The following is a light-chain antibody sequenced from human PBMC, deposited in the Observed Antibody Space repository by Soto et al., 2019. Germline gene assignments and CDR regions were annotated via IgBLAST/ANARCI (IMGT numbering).Light chain of an antibody. CDR1: QDIRTD. V-gene: IGKV1-17*01. Sequence: DIQMTQSPSSLSASVGDRLTITCRASQDIRTDLVWFQQKPGKAPKRLIYGTSTLQSGFPSRFSGSGSGTEFTLTISSLQPEDFATYYCLQDNSYPRTFGQGTRWIS. J-gene: IGKJ1*01. CDR2: GTS. CDR3: LQDNSYPRT.